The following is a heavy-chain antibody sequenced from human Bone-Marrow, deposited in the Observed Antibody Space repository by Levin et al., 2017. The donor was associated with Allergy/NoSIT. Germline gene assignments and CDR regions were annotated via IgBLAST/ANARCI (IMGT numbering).Heavy chain of an antibody. D-gene: IGHD1-1*01. V-gene: IGHV4-30-4*08. CDR3: ARFPTVQLWFDN. CDR2: IYYSGFT. CDR1: GGSISNDDDY. Sequence: SETLSLTCTVSGGSISNDDDYWTWIRQSPGKGLEWIGNIYYSGFTYYNPSLKSRITMSADTSKNQFSLNLTSVTAADTAVYFCARFPTVQLWFDNWGQGTQVSVSS. J-gene: IGHJ4*02.